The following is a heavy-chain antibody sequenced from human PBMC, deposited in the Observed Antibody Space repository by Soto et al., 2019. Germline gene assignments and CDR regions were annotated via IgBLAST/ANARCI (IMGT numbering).Heavy chain of an antibody. CDR3: ARDAYVSAGQGGAFDI. V-gene: IGHV3-33*01. J-gene: IGHJ3*02. D-gene: IGHD3-16*01. CDR1: GFTYGHFG. Sequence: QVQLVESGGGVVQPGRSLRLSCATSGFTYGHFGMHCARQAPGKGLEGVAVIWHDGSKKFYADSVKGRFTIARDDSKNTLNLQKNSRTVKDTAVYYCARDAYVSAGQGGAFDIWGQGTMVTVSS. CDR2: IWHDGSKK.